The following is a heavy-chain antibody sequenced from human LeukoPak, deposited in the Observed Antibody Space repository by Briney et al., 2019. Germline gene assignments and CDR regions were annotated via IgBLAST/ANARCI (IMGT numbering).Heavy chain of an antibody. CDR3: ARQLETTGGWFDP. CDR1: GYTFTGYY. V-gene: IGHV1-2*02. CDR2: INPNSGGT. D-gene: IGHD1-1*01. Sequence: ASVKVSCKASGYTFTGYYMHWVRQAPGQELEWMGWINPNSGGTNYAQKFQGRVTMTRDTSISTAYMELSRLRSDDTAVYYCARQLETTGGWFDPWGQGTLVTVSS. J-gene: IGHJ5*02.